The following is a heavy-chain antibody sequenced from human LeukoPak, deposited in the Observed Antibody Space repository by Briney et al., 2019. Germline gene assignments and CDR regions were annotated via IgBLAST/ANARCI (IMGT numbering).Heavy chain of an antibody. CDR2: IYYSGST. J-gene: IGHJ4*02. Sequence: PSETLSLTCTVSGGSIINYYWSWIRQPPGKGLEWIGYIYYSGSTNYNPTLKSRVIISIDTSKNQFSLKLSSVTAADTAVYYCERAGVVPAAIEGFDYWGQGTLVTVSS. D-gene: IGHD2-2*02. CDR1: GGSIINYY. V-gene: IGHV4-59*01. CDR3: ERAGVVPAAIEGFDY.